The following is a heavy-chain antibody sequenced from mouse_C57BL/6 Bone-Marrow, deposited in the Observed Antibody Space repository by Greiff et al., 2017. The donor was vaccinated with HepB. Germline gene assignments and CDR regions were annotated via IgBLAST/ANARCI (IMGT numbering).Heavy chain of an antibody. Sequence: QVQLQQSGAELVKPGASVKMSCKASGYTFTSYWITWVKQRPGQGLEWIGDIYPGSGSTNYNEKFKSKATLTVDTSSSTAYMQLSSLTSEDSAVYYCAREGYYGNCPWFAYWGQGTLVTVSA. J-gene: IGHJ3*01. CDR1: GYTFTSYW. V-gene: IGHV1-55*01. D-gene: IGHD2-1*01. CDR3: AREGYYGNCPWFAY. CDR2: IYPGSGST.